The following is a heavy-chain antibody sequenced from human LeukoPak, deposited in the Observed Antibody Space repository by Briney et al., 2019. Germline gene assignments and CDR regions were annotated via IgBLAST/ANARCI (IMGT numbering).Heavy chain of an antibody. J-gene: IGHJ4*02. CDR3: ARGAPRVVAFDH. V-gene: IGHV3-30*04. CDR2: LSSDGITQ. D-gene: IGHD3-22*01. Sequence: PGGSLRLSCVASGFTLTSYAMHWVRQAPGKGLEWVTILSSDGITQNYADSVRGRFTISRYDSKKTLYLQMNSPRREDTAIYYCARGAPRVVAFDHWGQGALVTVSS. CDR1: GFTLTSYA.